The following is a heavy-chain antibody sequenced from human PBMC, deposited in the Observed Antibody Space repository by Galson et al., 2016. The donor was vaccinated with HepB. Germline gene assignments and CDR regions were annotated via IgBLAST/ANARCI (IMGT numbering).Heavy chain of an antibody. CDR1: GFTFSDYG. Sequence: SLRLSCAASGFTFSDYGIHWVRQAPGKGLERVAVLSFDGINKYYADSVKGRFTISRDNSKNTVYLQMNSLRAEDTAVYYCAKDAYTWRWLLSFFPDYWGQGTLVTVSS. D-gene: IGHD5-24*01. CDR3: AKDAYTWRWLLSFFPDY. V-gene: IGHV3-30*18. CDR2: LSFDGINK. J-gene: IGHJ4*02.